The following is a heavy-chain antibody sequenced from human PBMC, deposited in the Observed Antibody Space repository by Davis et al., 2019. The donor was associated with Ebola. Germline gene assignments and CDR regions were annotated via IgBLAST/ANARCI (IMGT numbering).Heavy chain of an antibody. Sequence: GESLKISCAASGFTFSSYSMNWVRQAPGKGLEWVSSISSSSSYIYYADSVKGRFTISRDNAKNSLYLQMNSLRAEDTAVYYCARGGGYCSSTSCPFDYWGQGTLVTVSS. D-gene: IGHD2-2*01. V-gene: IGHV3-21*01. CDR1: GFTFSSYS. J-gene: IGHJ4*02. CDR3: ARGGGYCSSTSCPFDY. CDR2: ISSSSSYI.